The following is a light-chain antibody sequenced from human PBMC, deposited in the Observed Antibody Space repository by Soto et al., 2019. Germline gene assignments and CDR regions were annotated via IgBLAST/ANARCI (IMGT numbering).Light chain of an antibody. CDR2: DAS. Sequence: DIQMTQSPSSLSASVGDRVTITCQASQDISKYLNWYQQKPGKAPKPLMYDASNLEAGVPSRFSGSGSGTDFTFTISSLQPEDIATYYCQQYDNFPYTFGQGTKLEIK. CDR1: QDISKY. J-gene: IGKJ2*01. V-gene: IGKV1-33*01. CDR3: QQYDNFPYT.